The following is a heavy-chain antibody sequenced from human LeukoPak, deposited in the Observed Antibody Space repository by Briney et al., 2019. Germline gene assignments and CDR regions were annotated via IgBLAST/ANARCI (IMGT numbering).Heavy chain of an antibody. J-gene: IGHJ4*02. D-gene: IGHD5-12*01. V-gene: IGHV3-23*01. Sequence: SGGSLRLSCAASGFTLGSYDMSWVRQAPGKGLEWVAATSGSGVNSYYADSVRGRFTISRDNSQNTLYLQMDSLRAEDTALYYCAKEYSGYDFDYWGQGTLVTVSS. CDR3: AKEYSGYDFDY. CDR2: TSGSGVNS. CDR1: GFTLGSYD.